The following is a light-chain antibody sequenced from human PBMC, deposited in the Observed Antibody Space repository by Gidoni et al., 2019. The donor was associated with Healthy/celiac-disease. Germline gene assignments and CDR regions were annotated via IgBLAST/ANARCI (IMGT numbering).Light chain of an antibody. CDR2: DVS. Sequence: QSALTQPASVSGSPGQSITISCTGTSSDVGVYNYLSWYQQPPGKAPKLMIYDVSNRPSGVSNRFSGSKSGNTASLTITGLQAEDEADYYCSSYTSSSTLNYVFGTGTKVTVL. CDR1: SSDVGVYNY. V-gene: IGLV2-14*01. CDR3: SSYTSSSTLNYV. J-gene: IGLJ1*01.